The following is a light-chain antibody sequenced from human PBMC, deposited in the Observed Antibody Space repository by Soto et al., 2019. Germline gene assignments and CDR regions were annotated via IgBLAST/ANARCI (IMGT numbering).Light chain of an antibody. V-gene: IGLV1-44*01. Sequence: QSVLTQPPSASGTPGQRVIISCSGSSSNLGSNSGNWYQQLPGTAPKLLIYNTYQRPLGVPYRFSCSKSGTSASLAISGLQSEEEGDYFCAAWDDSLNGPVFGGGTQLTVL. CDR2: NTY. CDR3: AAWDDSLNGPV. J-gene: IGLJ3*02. CDR1: SSNLGSNS.